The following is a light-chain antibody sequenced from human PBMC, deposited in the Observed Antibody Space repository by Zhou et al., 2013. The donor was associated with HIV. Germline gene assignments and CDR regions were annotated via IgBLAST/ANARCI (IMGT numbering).Light chain of an antibody. CDR2: HAS. Sequence: EIVLTQSPGTLSLSPGERATLSCRASQSVSTTYLAWYQQKPGQAPRLLIYHASSRATGIPDRFSGSGSETDFTLTISRLEPEDFAVYYCQQRSNWPLCSFGQGTKLEIK. J-gene: IGKJ2*04. CDR1: QSVSTTY. V-gene: IGKV3D-20*02. CDR3: QQRSNWPLCS.